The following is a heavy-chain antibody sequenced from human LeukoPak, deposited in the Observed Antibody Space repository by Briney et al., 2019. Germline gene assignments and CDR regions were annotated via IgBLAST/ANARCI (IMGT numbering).Heavy chain of an antibody. Sequence: SETLSLTCTVSGGSISSYYWSWIRQPPGKGLEWIGYIYYSGSTNYNPSLKSRVTISVDTSKNQFSLKLRSVTAADTAVYYCASEVVTSIEYFQHWGQGTLVAVSS. J-gene: IGHJ1*01. V-gene: IGHV4-59*01. CDR1: GGSISSYY. CDR2: IYYSGST. D-gene: IGHD2-21*02. CDR3: ASEVVTSIEYFQH.